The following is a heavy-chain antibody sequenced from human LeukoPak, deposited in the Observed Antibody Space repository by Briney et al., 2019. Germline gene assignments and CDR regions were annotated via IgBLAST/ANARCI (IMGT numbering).Heavy chain of an antibody. D-gene: IGHD3-10*01. V-gene: IGHV3-23*01. CDR2: ISGRDGST. CDR3: ASSDATIGFDY. CDR1: GFTFSSYS. Sequence: GGSLRLSCAASGFTFSSYSMSWVRQAPGKGLEWVSAISGRDGSTYYSDSVKGRFTISRDNSKNTLHLQMNSLRAEDTAVYYCASSDATIGFDYWGQGTLVTVSS. J-gene: IGHJ4*02.